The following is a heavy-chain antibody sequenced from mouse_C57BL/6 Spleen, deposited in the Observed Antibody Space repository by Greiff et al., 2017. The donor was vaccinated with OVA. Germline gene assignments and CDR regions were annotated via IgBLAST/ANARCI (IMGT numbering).Heavy chain of an antibody. CDR1: GYSITSDY. CDR2: ISYSGST. D-gene: IGHD2-3*01. Sequence: EVKLVESGPGLAKPSQTLSLTCSVTGYSITSDYWNWIRKFPGNKLEYMGYISYSGSTYYNPSLKSRISITRDTSKNQYYLQLNSVTTEDTATYYCARSLDGYYAWFAYWGQGTLVTVSA. V-gene: IGHV3-8*01. J-gene: IGHJ3*01. CDR3: ARSLDGYYAWFAY.